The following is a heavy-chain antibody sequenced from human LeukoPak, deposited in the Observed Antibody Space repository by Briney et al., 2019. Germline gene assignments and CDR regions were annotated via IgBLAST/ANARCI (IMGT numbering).Heavy chain of an antibody. CDR1: GFTFSNYA. CDR3: AREMGLNIVATFGY. J-gene: IGHJ4*02. CDR2: IWYDGSSK. V-gene: IGHV3-33*08. D-gene: IGHD5-12*01. Sequence: GGSLRLSCAASGFTFSNYAMNWVRQAPGKGLEWVALIWYDGSSKYYRDSVKGRFTISRDNSKNTLYLQMNSLRDEDTAVYYCAREMGLNIVATFGYWGQGTLVTVSS.